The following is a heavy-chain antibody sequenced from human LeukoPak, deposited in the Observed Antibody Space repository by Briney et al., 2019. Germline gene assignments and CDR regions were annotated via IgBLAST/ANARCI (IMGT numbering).Heavy chain of an antibody. CDR1: GDSFSSHY. Sequence: SETLSLTCAVSGDSFSSHYWTWIRQPPGRGLEWIGYISYIGTTNYNPSLKSRVTISVDTSKNQFSLKLSSVTAADTAVYYCARGLGGDGYYYGMDVWGQGTTVTVSS. CDR2: ISYIGTT. V-gene: IGHV4-59*11. D-gene: IGHD3-16*01. CDR3: ARGLGGDGYYYGMDV. J-gene: IGHJ6*02.